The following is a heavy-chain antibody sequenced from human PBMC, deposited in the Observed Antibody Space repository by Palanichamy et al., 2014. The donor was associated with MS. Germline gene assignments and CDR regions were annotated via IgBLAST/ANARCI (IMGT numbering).Heavy chain of an antibody. CDR1: GGTFSSYA. Sequence: QLVQSGAEVKKPGSSVKVSCKASGGTFSSYAISWVRQAPGQGLEWMGGIIPIFGTANYAQRFQGRVTITADESTSTAYMELSSLRSEDTAVYYCARAYYVWGSYRDYYGMDVWGQGTTVTVSS. D-gene: IGHD3-16*02. CDR3: ARAYYVWGSYRDYYGMDV. J-gene: IGHJ6*02. V-gene: IGHV1-69*01. CDR2: IIPIFGTA.